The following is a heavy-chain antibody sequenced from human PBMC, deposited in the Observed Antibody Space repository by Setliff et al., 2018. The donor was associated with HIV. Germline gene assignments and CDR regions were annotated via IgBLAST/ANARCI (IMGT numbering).Heavy chain of an antibody. D-gene: IGHD6-13*01. Sequence: WGSLRLSCVVSGFTFSRYSMNWVRQAPGKGLEWVAVIWYDGSNEYYADSVKGRFTISRDNSKNTLWLQMNSLRAEDTAVYYCARDPYYGIAAPGTLDIWGQGTMVTVSS. CDR3: ARDPYYGIAAPGTLDI. J-gene: IGHJ3*02. V-gene: IGHV3-33*07. CDR1: GFTFSRYS. CDR2: IWYDGSNE.